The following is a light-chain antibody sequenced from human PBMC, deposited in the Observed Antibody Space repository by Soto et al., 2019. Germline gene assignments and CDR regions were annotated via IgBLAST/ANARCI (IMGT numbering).Light chain of an antibody. J-gene: IGKJ5*01. CDR2: GAS. Sequence: IVLTQSPGTLSLSPGERATLSCRASQSVRSSYLAWYQQKPGQAPRLHIYGASSRATGIPDRFSGSGSGTDFTLTISRLEPEDFAVVDCQQYGSSITFGQGTRLEIK. CDR3: QQYGSSIT. CDR1: QSVRSSY. V-gene: IGKV3-20*01.